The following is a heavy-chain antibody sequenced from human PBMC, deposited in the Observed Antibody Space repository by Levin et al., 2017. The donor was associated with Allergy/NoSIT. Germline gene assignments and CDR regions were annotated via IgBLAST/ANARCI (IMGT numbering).Heavy chain of an antibody. Sequence: SETLSLTCTVSGGSISSGGYYWSWIRQHPGKGLEWIGYIYYSGSTYYNPSLKSRITISVDTSKNQFSLKLNSVTAADTAVYYCARERGGFTPGDYWGQGTLVTVSS. J-gene: IGHJ4*02. CDR3: ARERGGFTPGDY. V-gene: IGHV4-31*03. D-gene: IGHD3-16*01. CDR1: GGSISSGGYY. CDR2: IYYSGST.